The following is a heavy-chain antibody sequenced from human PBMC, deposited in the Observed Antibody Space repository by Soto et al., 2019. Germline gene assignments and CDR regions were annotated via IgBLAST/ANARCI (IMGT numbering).Heavy chain of an antibody. CDR1: GGTFSSYA. J-gene: IGHJ2*01. CDR3: ERGIAVAGTGYFDL. CDR2: IIPIFGTA. V-gene: IGHV1-69*01. D-gene: IGHD6-19*01. Sequence: QVQLVQSGAEVKKPGSSVKVSCKASGGTFSSYAISWVRQAPGQGLEWMGGIIPIFGTANYAQKLQGRVTITADESTSTAYMELSSLRSEDTAVYYWERGIAVAGTGYFDLWGRGTLVTVSS.